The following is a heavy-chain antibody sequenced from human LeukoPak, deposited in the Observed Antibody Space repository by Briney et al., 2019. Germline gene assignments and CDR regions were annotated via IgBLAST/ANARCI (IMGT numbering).Heavy chain of an antibody. CDR1: GFTFSSYA. CDR3: AKSHAEWELLRWGSFDI. CDR2: ISGSGGST. D-gene: IGHD1-26*01. V-gene: IGHV3-23*01. Sequence: PGGSLRLSCAASGFTFSSYAMSWVRQAPGKGLEWVSAISGSGGSTYYADSVKGRFTISRDSSKNTLYLQMNSLRAEDTAVYYCAKSHAEWELLRWGSFDIWGQGTMVTVSS. J-gene: IGHJ3*02.